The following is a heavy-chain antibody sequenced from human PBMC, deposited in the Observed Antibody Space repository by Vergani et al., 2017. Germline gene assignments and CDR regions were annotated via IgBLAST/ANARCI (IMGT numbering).Heavy chain of an antibody. CDR3: ARSGDFLGELSSYFDY. J-gene: IGHJ4*02. D-gene: IGHD3-16*02. CDR1: GGTFSSYT. V-gene: IGHV1-69*02. CDR2: IIPILGIA. Sequence: QVQLVQSGAEVKKPGSSVKVSCKASGGTFSSYTISWVRQAPGQGLEWMGRIIPILGIANYAQKFQGRVTITADKYTSTAYMELSSLRSEDTAVYYCARSGDFLGELSSYFDYWGQGTLVTVSS.